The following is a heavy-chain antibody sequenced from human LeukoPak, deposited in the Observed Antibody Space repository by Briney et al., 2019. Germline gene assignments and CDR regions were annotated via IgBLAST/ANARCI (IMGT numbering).Heavy chain of an antibody. Sequence: GASVQVSCKASGYTFTSYGISWVLQAPGQGLAWVGWISTYNGNTNYGQTLQGRVTMATDTSTSTAYMELRSLTSDDTAVYYCARWGGATTPFDYWGQGTLVTVSS. V-gene: IGHV1-18*01. CDR3: ARWGGATTPFDY. D-gene: IGHD1-26*01. J-gene: IGHJ4*02. CDR1: GYTFTSYG. CDR2: ISTYNGNT.